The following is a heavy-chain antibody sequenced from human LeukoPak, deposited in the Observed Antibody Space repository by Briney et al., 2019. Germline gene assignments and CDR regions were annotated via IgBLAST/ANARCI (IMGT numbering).Heavy chain of an antibody. CDR3: ASWGAGGNS. D-gene: IGHD3-16*01. CDR1: GFTFGNYA. J-gene: IGHJ4*02. Sequence: GGSLRLSCAASGFTFGNYAMSWVRQVPGKGLDWVANINPDGSGKRYVDSVKGRFTIARDNADNSLSLQMNSLRAEDTAVYYCASWGAGGNSWGQGTLVTVSS. V-gene: IGHV3-7*01. CDR2: INPDGSGK.